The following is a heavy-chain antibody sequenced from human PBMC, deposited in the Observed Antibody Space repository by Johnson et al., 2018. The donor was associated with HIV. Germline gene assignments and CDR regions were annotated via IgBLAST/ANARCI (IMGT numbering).Heavy chain of an antibody. CDR1: GFTFSSYG. D-gene: IGHD5-12*01. V-gene: IGHV3-30*03. CDR2: ISYDGSDE. CDR3: ARDQSLYRWLPPPADAFDI. Sequence: QVQLVESGGGLVKPGGSLRLSCAASGFTFSSYGMHWVRQAPGRGLEWVAVISYDGSDEYYVDSVKGRFTISRDNAKNSLYLQMNSLRAEDTAVYYCARDQSLYRWLPPPADAFDIWGQGTMVTVSS. J-gene: IGHJ3*02.